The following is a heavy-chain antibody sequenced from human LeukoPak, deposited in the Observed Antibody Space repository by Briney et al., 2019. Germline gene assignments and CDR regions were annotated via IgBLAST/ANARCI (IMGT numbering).Heavy chain of an antibody. CDR1: GFAFSSYG. CDR2: IRYDGSNN. CDR3: AKTAIVGGTTAAFDI. Sequence: GGSLRLSCAASGFAFSSYGIHWVRQAPGKGLEWVAFIRYDGSNNFYADSVKGRFTISRDNSKSTLYLQMNSLRAEDTAVYFCAKTAIVGGTTAAFDIWGQGTMVTVSS. J-gene: IGHJ3*02. V-gene: IGHV3-30*02. D-gene: IGHD1-26*01.